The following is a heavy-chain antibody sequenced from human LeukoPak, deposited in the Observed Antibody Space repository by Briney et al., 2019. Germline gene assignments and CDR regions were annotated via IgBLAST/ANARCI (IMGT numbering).Heavy chain of an antibody. V-gene: IGHV3-21*01. J-gene: IGHJ5*02. Sequence: TGGSLRLSCAASGFTFSSYSMNWVRQAPGKGLEWVSSISSSSSYIYYADSVKGRFTISRDNAKNSLYLQMNSLRAEDTAVYYCASTTRNYGSGGSYCQSLIRPWGQGTLVTVSS. D-gene: IGHD3-10*01. CDR1: GFTFSSYS. CDR2: ISSSSSYI. CDR3: ASTTRNYGSGGSYCQSLIRP.